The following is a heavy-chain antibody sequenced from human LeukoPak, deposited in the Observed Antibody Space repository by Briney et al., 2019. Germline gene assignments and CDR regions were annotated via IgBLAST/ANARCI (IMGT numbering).Heavy chain of an antibody. Sequence: PSETLSLTCAVSGYSISSSNWWGWIRQPPGKGLEWIGYIYYSGSIYYNPSVKSRVTMSLDTSKNQFSLRLSSVTAADTAVYYCVRELTVAVAGSRSGLWGKVAPATIRREYYFDYWGQGTLVTVSS. V-gene: IGHV4-28*03. CDR1: GYSISSSNW. CDR2: IYYSGSI. D-gene: IGHD6-19*01. J-gene: IGHJ4*02. CDR3: VRELTVAVAGSRSGLWGKVAPATIRREYYFDY.